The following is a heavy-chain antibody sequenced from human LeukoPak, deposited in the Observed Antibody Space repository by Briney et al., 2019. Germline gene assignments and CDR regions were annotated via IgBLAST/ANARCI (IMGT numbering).Heavy chain of an antibody. CDR2: ISGSGGST. J-gene: IGHJ4*02. D-gene: IGHD2-15*01. Sequence: PGGSLRLSCAASGFTFSSYAMSWVRQAPGKGLEWVSAISGSGGSTYYADSVKGRFTISRDNSKNTLYLQMNSLRAEDTAVYYCAKGGARDYCSGGSCYGYWGQGTLVTVSS. CDR3: AKGGARDYCSGGSCYGY. CDR1: GFTFSSYA. V-gene: IGHV3-23*01.